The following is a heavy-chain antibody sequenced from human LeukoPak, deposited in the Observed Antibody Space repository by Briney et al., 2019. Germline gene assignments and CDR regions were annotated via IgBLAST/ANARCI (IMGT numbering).Heavy chain of an antibody. CDR1: GYSFTCYW. V-gene: IGHV5-51*01. J-gene: IGHJ4*02. D-gene: IGHD4/OR15-4a*01. Sequence: GDSLKISCQSSGYSFTCYWIAWVRQMPGKGLEWMGIIYPDDSETRYNPSFQGQVTMSADKSISTAYLQWSALESSDTAIYYCARQPIDYGPDYWGLGTRVTVSS. CDR2: IYPDDSET. CDR3: ARQPIDYGPDY.